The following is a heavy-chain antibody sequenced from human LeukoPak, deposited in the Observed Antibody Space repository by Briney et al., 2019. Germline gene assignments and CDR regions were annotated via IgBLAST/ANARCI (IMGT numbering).Heavy chain of an antibody. CDR1: GFTFSSYA. D-gene: IGHD3-3*01. Sequence: PGGSLRLSCAASGFTFSSYAMSWVRQAPGKGLEWVSAISGSGGSTYYADSVKGRFTISRDNSKNTLYLQMNSLRAEDTAVYYCVSPIFGVVTPTFDYWGQGTLVTVSS. J-gene: IGHJ4*02. CDR2: ISGSGGST. V-gene: IGHV3-23*01. CDR3: VSPIFGVVTPTFDY.